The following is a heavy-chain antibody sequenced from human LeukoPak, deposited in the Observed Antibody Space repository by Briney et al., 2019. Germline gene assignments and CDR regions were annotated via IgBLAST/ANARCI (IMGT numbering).Heavy chain of an antibody. CDR2: INPSDDTT. D-gene: IGHD4-23*01. J-gene: IGHJ6*02. Sequence: ASVTVSCTASGYTFINYYIHWVRQAPGQGLEWMGIINPSDDTTSYAQKFQGRVSMTRDTSTNTVYMELSSLRSEDTAMYYCARASVDLGYGGKTLGQRPTYYYYYGMDVWGQGTTVTVSS. V-gene: IGHV1-46*01. CDR3: ARASVDLGYGGKTLGQRPTYYYYYGMDV. CDR1: GYTFINYY.